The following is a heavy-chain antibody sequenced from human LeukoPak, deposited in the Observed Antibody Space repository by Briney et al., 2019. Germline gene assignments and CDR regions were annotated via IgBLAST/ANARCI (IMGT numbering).Heavy chain of an antibody. D-gene: IGHD3-10*01. CDR1: GFTFSSYA. J-gene: IGHJ5*02. V-gene: IGHV3-23*01. CDR3: AKVASGMVRGINWFDP. CDR2: ISGSGGST. Sequence: GGSLRLSCAASGFTFSSYAMSWVRQAPGKGLEWVSAISGSGGSTYYADSVKGRFTISRDNSKNTLYLQMNSLRAEDTAVYYCAKVASGMVRGINWFDPWGQGTLVTVSS.